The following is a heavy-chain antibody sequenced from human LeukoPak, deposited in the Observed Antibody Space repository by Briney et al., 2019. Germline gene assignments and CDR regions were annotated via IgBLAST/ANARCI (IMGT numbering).Heavy chain of an antibody. CDR3: TRGHWGLQS. D-gene: IGHD7-27*01. CDR2: IPHSGNS. J-gene: IGHJ5*02. CDR1: VASVTDYY. Sequence: SEPLSLTCTVSVASVTDYYWSWIRQSPGKGLEWISYIPHSGNSDYNPSLRSRVTTSLDTSKNQFSLNLISVTAADSAVYYCTRGHWGLQSWSQGTLVTVSS. V-gene: IGHV4-59*02.